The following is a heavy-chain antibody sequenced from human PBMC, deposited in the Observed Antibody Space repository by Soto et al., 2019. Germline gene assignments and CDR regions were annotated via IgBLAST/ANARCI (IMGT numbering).Heavy chain of an antibody. Sequence: EVQLLESGGGLVQPGGSLRLSCAASGFTFSSYAMSWVRQAPGKGLEWVSAISGSGGSTYYADSVKGRFTISRDKSKNTLYLQMNSLRAQDTAVYYCAKDDFDWLLDIDYWGQGTLVTVSS. CDR2: ISGSGGST. CDR1: GFTFSSYA. CDR3: AKDDFDWLLDIDY. J-gene: IGHJ4*02. V-gene: IGHV3-23*01. D-gene: IGHD3-9*01.